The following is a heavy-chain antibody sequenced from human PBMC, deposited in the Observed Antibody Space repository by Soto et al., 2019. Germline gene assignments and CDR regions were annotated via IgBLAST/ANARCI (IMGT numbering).Heavy chain of an antibody. D-gene: IGHD2-15*01. CDR2: INHSGST. V-gene: IGHV4-34*01. J-gene: IGHJ6*02. CDR1: GGSFSGYY. CDR3: ARGSMRWGMDV. Sequence: PSETLSLTCAVYGGSFSGYYWSWIRQPPGKGLEWIGEINHSGSTNYNPSLKSRVTISVDTSKNQFSLKLSSVTAVDTAVYYCARGSMRWGMDVWGQGTTVTVSS.